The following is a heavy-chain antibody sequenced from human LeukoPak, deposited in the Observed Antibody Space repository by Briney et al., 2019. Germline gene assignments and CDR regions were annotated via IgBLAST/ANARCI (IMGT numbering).Heavy chain of an antibody. CDR2: INQDGSAQ. Sequence: QPGGSLRLSCVASGFTFSSNWMSWVRQAPGEGLQGVANINQDGSAQYYVASVKGRFTISRDNAKNSLYLEMNSLRDEDTAMYYCAREYSWGQGTLVTVSS. V-gene: IGHV3-7*01. CDR3: AREYS. D-gene: IGHD3-10*01. CDR1: GFTFSSNW. J-gene: IGHJ5*02.